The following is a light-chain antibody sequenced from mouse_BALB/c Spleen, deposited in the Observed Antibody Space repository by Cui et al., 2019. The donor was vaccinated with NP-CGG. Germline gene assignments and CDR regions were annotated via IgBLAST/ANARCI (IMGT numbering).Light chain of an antibody. CDR3: ALWYSNHWV. Sequence: QAVVTQESALTTSPGETVTLTCRSSTGAVTTSNYANWVQKKPDHLFTGLIGGTNNRAPGVPARFSGSLIGDKAALTITGVQTEDEAIYFCALWYSNHWVFGGGTKLTVL. CDR1: TGAVTTSNY. V-gene: IGLV1*01. J-gene: IGLJ1*01. CDR2: GTN.